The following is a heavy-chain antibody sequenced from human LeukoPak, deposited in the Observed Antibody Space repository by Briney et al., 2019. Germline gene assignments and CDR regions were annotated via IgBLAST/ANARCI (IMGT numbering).Heavy chain of an antibody. J-gene: IGHJ4*02. D-gene: IGHD3-9*01. CDR1: GFTFSSYG. Sequence: GGSLRLSCAASGFTFSSYGMHWVRQAPGKGLEWVAVISYDGSNKYYADSVKGRFTISRDNSKNTLYLQMNSLRAEDTAVYYCAKDLARLRYFDWLLLDYWGQGTLSPSPQ. CDR3: AKDLARLRYFDWLLLDY. V-gene: IGHV3-30*18. CDR2: ISYDGSNK.